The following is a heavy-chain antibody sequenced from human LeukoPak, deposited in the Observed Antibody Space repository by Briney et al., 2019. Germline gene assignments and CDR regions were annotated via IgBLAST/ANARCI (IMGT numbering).Heavy chain of an antibody. D-gene: IGHD3-10*01. Sequence: SETLSLTCTVSGGSISSHYWNWIRQPAGKGLEWFGRIYSSGNTNYNPSLKSRVTMSIDMSKNQFSLRLTSVTAADTAVYYCARVIPGESGIDYWGQGILVTVSS. V-gene: IGHV4-4*07. CDR2: IYSSGNT. CDR3: ARVIPGESGIDY. CDR1: GGSISSHY. J-gene: IGHJ4*02.